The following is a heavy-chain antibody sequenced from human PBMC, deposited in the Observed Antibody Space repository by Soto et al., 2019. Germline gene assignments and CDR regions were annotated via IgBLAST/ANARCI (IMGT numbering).Heavy chain of an antibody. J-gene: IGHJ6*02. V-gene: IGHV1-3*01. CDR1: GYTLTSYA. D-gene: IGHD1-1*01. Sequence: ASVKVSCKASGYTLTSYAMHWVRQAPGQRLEWMGWINAGNGNTKYSQRFQGRVNITRDTSASTAYMELSSLRSEDTAVYYCARGKGMEENYYYYGLDIWGQGTTVTVSS. CDR3: ARGKGMEENYYYYGLDI. CDR2: INAGNGNT.